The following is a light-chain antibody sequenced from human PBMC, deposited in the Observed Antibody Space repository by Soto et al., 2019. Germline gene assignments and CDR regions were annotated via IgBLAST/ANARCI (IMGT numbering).Light chain of an antibody. CDR3: QQYGSSQT. Sequence: EIVLTQSPGTLSLSPGERATLSCRASQSVSSSYLAWYQQKPGQAPRLLIYGASSRDTGIPDRFGGSGSGTDFTLTISRLEAEDFAVYYCQQYGSSQTFGQGTKVVI. CDR1: QSVSSSY. CDR2: GAS. J-gene: IGKJ1*01. V-gene: IGKV3-20*01.